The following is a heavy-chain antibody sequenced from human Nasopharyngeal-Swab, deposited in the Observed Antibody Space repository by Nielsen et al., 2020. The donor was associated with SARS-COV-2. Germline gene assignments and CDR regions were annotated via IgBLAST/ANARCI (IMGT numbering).Heavy chain of an antibody. D-gene: IGHD3-22*01. CDR2: ISWNSGSI. V-gene: IGHV3-9*01. CDR1: GFTFDDYA. Sequence: SLKISCAASGFTFDDYAMHWVRQAPGKGLEWVSGISWNSGSIGYADSVKGRFTISRDNAKNSLYLQMNSLRAEDTALYYCAKEVYYDSSGYSVAYWYFDLWGRGTLVTASS. J-gene: IGHJ2*01. CDR3: AKEVYYDSSGYSVAYWYFDL.